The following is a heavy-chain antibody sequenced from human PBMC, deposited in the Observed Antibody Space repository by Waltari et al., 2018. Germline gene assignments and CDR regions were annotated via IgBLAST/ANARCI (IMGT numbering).Heavy chain of an antibody. J-gene: IGHJ4*02. CDR1: GGSFSGYY. CDR2: INHSGST. Sequence: QVQLQQWGAGLLKPSETLSLTCAVYGGSFSGYYWSWIRQPPGKGLEWIGEINHSGSTNYAPSLKSRVTISVDTSKNQVSLKLSSVTAADTAVYYCARGRVVGATSGGYYFDYWGQGTLVTVSS. D-gene: IGHD1-26*01. CDR3: ARGRVVGATSGGYYFDY. V-gene: IGHV4-34*01.